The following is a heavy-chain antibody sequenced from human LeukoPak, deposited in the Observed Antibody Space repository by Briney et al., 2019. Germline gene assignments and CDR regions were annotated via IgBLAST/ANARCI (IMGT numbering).Heavy chain of an antibody. D-gene: IGHD3-10*01. J-gene: IGHJ4*02. Sequence: GGSLRLSCAASGFTFSDYYMSGIRQAPGEGVEGVSYISSSGSTIYYADSVKGRFTISRDNAKNSLYLQMNSLRAEDTAVYYCAEWSSGSFDYWGQGTLVTVSS. CDR1: GFTFSDYY. V-gene: IGHV3-11*01. CDR3: AEWSSGSFDY. CDR2: ISSSGSTI.